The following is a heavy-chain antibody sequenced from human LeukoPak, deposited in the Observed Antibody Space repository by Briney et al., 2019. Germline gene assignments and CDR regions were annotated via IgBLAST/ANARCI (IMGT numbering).Heavy chain of an antibody. V-gene: IGHV3-20*01. CDR3: TRTTQYDILTGYSQPIWDYGMDV. D-gene: IGHD3-9*01. J-gene: IGHJ6*02. CDR2: INWNGGST. CDR1: GFTFDEYG. Sequence: GGSLRLSCAAAGFTFDEYGMSWVRQAPGKGPEQVSGINWNGGSTGYADSVKGRFTISRDNAKNSLYLQMNSLRAEDTALYLCTRTTQYDILTGYSQPIWDYGMDVWGQGTTVTVSS.